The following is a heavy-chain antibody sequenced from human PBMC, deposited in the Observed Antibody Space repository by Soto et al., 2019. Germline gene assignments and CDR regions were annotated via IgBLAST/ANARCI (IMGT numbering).Heavy chain of an antibody. D-gene: IGHD3-16*01. V-gene: IGHV6-1*01. CDR2: TYYSSKWYN. CDR3: ASDTGGELAFDI. Sequence: QSQTLSLTCAISGDSVSSNSAAWNWIRQSPSRGLEWLGRTYYSSKWYNDYAVSVKSPLTINPVTSKNQFSLQLNSVTTEATAVYYCASDTGGELAFDIWGRGTMVSVSS. J-gene: IGHJ3*02. CDR1: GDSVSSNSAA.